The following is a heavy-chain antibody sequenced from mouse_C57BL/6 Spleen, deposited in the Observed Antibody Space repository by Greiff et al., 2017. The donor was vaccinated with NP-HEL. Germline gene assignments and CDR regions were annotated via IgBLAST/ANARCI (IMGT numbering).Heavy chain of an antibody. CDR2: ISSGSSTI. CDR3: ARCRNYGSSPYYWSMDY. CDR1: GFTFSDYG. V-gene: IGHV5-17*01. J-gene: IGHJ4*01. Sequence: EVKLVESGGGLVKPGGSLKLSCAASGFTFSDYGMHWVRQAPEKGLEWVAYISSGSSTIYYADTVKGRFTISRDNAKNTLFLQMTSLRSENTARYYCARCRNYGSSPYYWSMDYWGQGTSVTVSS. D-gene: IGHD1-1*01.